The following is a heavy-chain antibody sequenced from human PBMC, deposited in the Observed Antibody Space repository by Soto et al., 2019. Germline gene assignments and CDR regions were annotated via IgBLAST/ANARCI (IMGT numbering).Heavy chain of an antibody. CDR3: ARRFDSSIVRDWYFDL. CDR1: GYSFTDYW. CDR2: MFPGDSDI. Sequence: GESLKISCKASGYSFTDYWIGWVRQMPGKGLEWMGIMFPGDSDIRYSPSFQGQVTISADKSIRTAYLQWSSLKASDTAMYYCARRFDSSIVRDWYFDLWGRGTLVTVSS. D-gene: IGHD3-22*01. J-gene: IGHJ2*01. V-gene: IGHV5-51*01.